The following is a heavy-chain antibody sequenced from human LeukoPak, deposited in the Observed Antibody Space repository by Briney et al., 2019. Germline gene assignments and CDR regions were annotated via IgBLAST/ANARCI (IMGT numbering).Heavy chain of an antibody. CDR1: GFSLSTSGVG. D-gene: IGHD4-17*01. Sequence: KESGPTLVNPTQTLTLTCTFSGFSLSTSGVGVGWIRQPPGKALEWLALFYWNDDKRYSPSLKSRLTITKDTSKNQVVLTMTNMDPVDTATYYCAHRYYGESYGAFDIWGQGTMVTVSS. J-gene: IGHJ3*02. V-gene: IGHV2-5*01. CDR3: AHRYYGESYGAFDI. CDR2: FYWNDDK.